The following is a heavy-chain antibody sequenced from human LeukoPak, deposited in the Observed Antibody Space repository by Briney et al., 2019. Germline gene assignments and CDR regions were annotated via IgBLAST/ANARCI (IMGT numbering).Heavy chain of an antibody. CDR1: GYTFTSYD. CDR3: ARGPPNWGYDY. V-gene: IGHV1-8*01. D-gene: IGHD7-27*01. CDR2: MSPNSGDT. Sequence: ASVKVSCKASGYTFTSYDFNWVRQATGQRPEWMGWMSPNSGDTGYAQKFQDRVTMTRNTSISTAFMELSSLRSDDTAVYYCARGPPNWGYDYWGPGTLVTVSS. J-gene: IGHJ4*02.